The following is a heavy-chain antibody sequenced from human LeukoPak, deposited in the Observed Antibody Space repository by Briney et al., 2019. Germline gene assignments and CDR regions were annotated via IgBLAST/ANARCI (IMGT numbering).Heavy chain of an antibody. CDR3: AKGGGDYLIFHAMDV. CDR1: GFTFSTFA. J-gene: IGHJ6*02. D-gene: IGHD4-17*01. CDR2: ISGSGGAT. V-gene: IGHV3-23*01. Sequence: PGGSLRLSCAASGFTFSTFAMSWVRQAPGKGLEWVSSISGSGGATNYADSVKGRFTISRDNSKNTLYLQMNSLRAEDTAVYYCAKGGGDYLIFHAMDVWGQGTTVTVSS.